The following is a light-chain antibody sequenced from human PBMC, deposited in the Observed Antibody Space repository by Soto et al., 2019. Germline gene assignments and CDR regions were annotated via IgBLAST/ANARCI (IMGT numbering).Light chain of an antibody. CDR3: QQNDNWPRT. CDR1: QSVRSN. J-gene: IGKJ3*01. CDR2: GAS. V-gene: IGKV3-15*01. Sequence: EIVMTQSPATLSVSPGERATLSCRASQSVRSNLAWYQQKPGQAPRLLISGASTRVSGTPARFSASGSGTEFTLTISSLQSEDFAVYFCQQNDNWPRTFGPGTKVDF.